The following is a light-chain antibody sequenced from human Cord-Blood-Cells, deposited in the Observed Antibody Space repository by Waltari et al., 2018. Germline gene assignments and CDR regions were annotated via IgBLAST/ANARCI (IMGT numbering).Light chain of an antibody. J-gene: IGLJ1*01. Sequence: QSALTQPRSVSGSPGPSVTISCTGTSSDVGGYNHVSWYQQHPGKAPKLMIYDVSKRPSGVPDRFSGSKSGNTASLTISGLQAEDEADYYCCSYAGSYTFVFGTGTKVTVL. CDR2: DVS. V-gene: IGLV2-11*01. CDR1: SSDVGGYNH. CDR3: CSYAGSYTFV.